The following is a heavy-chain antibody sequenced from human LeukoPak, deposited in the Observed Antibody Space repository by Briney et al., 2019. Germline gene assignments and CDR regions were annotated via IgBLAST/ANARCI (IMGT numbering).Heavy chain of an antibody. CDR2: ISSSGSTI. V-gene: IGHV3-11*04. CDR3: ASDMVRGVIIKPPDY. CDR1: GFTFSDYY. Sequence: GGSLRPSCAASGFTFSDYYMSWIRQAPGKGLEWVSYISSSGSTIYYADSVKGRFTISRDNAKNSLYLQMNSLRAEDTAVYYCASDMVRGVIIKPPDYWGQGTLVTVSS. D-gene: IGHD3-10*01. J-gene: IGHJ4*02.